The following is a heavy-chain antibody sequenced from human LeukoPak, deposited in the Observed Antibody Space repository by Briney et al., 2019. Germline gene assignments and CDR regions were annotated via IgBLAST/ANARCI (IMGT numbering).Heavy chain of an antibody. Sequence: GGSLRLSCAASGFTFDDYGMSWVRQAPGKGLEWVPGINWNGGSTGYADSVKGRFTISRDNAKNSLYLQMNSLRAEDTALYHCARGPRDSSGYYYHYWGQGTLVTVSS. V-gene: IGHV3-20*01. CDR1: GFTFDDYG. J-gene: IGHJ4*02. D-gene: IGHD3-22*01. CDR3: ARGPRDSSGYYYHY. CDR2: INWNGGST.